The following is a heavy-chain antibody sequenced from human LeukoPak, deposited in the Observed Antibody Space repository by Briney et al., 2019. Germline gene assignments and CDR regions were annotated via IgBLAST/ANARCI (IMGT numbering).Heavy chain of an antibody. J-gene: IGHJ5*02. D-gene: IGHD3-22*01. CDR3: ARDNYDSKEWFDP. V-gene: IGHV4-30-4*08. CDR2: IYYSGST. CDR1: GGSISSGDYY. Sequence: SSETLSLTCTVSGGSISSGDYYWSWIRQPPGKGLEWIGYIYYSGSTYYNPSLKSRVTISVDTSKNQFSLKLSSVTAADTAVYYCARDNYDSKEWFDPWGQGTLVTVSS.